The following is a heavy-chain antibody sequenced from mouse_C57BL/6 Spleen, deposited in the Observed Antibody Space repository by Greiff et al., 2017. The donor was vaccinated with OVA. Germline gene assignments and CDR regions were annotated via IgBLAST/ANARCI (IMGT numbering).Heavy chain of an antibody. CDR3: ARAGDGYYHYAMDY. CDR1: GFTFSDYG. V-gene: IGHV5-17*01. D-gene: IGHD2-3*01. Sequence: EVQGVESGGGLVKPGGSLKLSCAASGFTFSDYGMHWVRQAPEKGLEWVAYISSGSSTIYYADTVKGRFTISRDNAKNTLFLQMTSLRSEDTAMYYCARAGDGYYHYAMDYWGQGTSVTVSS. CDR2: ISSGSSTI. J-gene: IGHJ4*01.